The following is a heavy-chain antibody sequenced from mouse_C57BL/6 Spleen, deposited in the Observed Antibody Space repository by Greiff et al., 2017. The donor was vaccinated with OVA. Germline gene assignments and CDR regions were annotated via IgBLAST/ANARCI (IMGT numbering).Heavy chain of an antibody. J-gene: IGHJ2*01. D-gene: IGHD2-10*01. CDR3: ARKGATYFYFDY. V-gene: IGHV1-69*01. Sequence: QVQLQQPGAELVMPGASVKLSCKASGYTFTSYWMHWVKQRPGQGLEWIGEIDPSDSYTNYNQKFKGESTLTVDKSSSTAYMQLSSLTSEDSAVYYCARKGATYFYFDYWGQGTTLTVSS. CDR1: GYTFTSYW. CDR2: IDPSDSYT.